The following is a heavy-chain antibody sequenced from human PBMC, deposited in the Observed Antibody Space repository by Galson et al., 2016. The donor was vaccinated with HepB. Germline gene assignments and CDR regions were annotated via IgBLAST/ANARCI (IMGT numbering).Heavy chain of an antibody. CDR3: ARESKGVLYSGYDAAFDI. D-gene: IGHD5-12*01. CDR2: IIPMYGTA. Sequence: SVKVSCKASGGTFSSYGISWVRQAPGQGLEWMGGIIPMYGTANYAQKFRGRVTITADESTSTAYMKLSSLRSEDTAVYYCARESKGVLYSGYDAAFDIWGQGTMVTVSS. J-gene: IGHJ3*02. V-gene: IGHV1-69*13. CDR1: GGTFSSYG.